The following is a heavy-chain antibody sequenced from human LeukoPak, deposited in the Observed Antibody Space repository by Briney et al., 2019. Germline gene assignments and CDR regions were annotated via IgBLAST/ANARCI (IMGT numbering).Heavy chain of an antibody. CDR2: INPNSGGT. CDR1: GYTFTGYY. Sequence: ASVKVSCKASGYTFTGYYMNWVRQAPGQGLEWMGRINPNSGGTESAQSFRGRVTVTRDTSISTAYMEVSRLRSDDTAVYYCATLYYDFWSGYPRLYGMDVWGQGTAVTVAS. CDR3: ATLYYDFWSGYPRLYGMDV. V-gene: IGHV1-2*06. D-gene: IGHD3-3*01. J-gene: IGHJ6*02.